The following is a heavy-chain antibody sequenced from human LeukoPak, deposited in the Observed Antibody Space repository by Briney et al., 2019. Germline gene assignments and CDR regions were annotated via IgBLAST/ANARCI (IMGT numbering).Heavy chain of an antibody. V-gene: IGHV3-30*02. CDR3: ARVSYLGAFDI. CDR2: IWFDGSNK. D-gene: IGHD3-16*01. J-gene: IGHJ3*02. CDR1: GFIFSNDA. Sequence: PGGSLRLSCAASGFIFSNDAMHWVRQAPGKGLEWVAFIWFDGSNKHYADSVKGRFTISRDNSKNTLFLQMNSLRAEDTAVYYCARVSYLGAFDIWGQGTMVTVSS.